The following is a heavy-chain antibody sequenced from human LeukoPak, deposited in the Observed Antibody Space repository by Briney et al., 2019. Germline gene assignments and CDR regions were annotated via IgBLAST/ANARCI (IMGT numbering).Heavy chain of an antibody. CDR1: GYSFTSYR. CDR2: IYPGDSDT. Sequence: GESLKISCKGSGYSFTSYRIGWVRQMPGKGLEWMGIIYPGDSDTRYSPSFQGQVTISADKSISTAYLQWSSLKASDTAMYYCARAYYYGSGVDAFDIWGQGTMVTVSS. V-gene: IGHV5-51*01. CDR3: ARAYYYGSGVDAFDI. J-gene: IGHJ3*02. D-gene: IGHD3-10*01.